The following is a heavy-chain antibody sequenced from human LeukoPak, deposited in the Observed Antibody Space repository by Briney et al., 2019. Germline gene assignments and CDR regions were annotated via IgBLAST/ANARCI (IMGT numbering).Heavy chain of an antibody. J-gene: IGHJ4*02. CDR1: GFTFSSYW. Sequence: GGPLRLSCAASGFTFSSYWMSWVRQAPGKGLEWVANIKQDGSEKYYVDSVKGRFTISRDNAKNSLYLQMNSLRAEDTAVYYCARDRPHYDSSGYYDYWGQGTLVTVSS. V-gene: IGHV3-7*01. D-gene: IGHD3-22*01. CDR2: IKQDGSEK. CDR3: ARDRPHYDSSGYYDY.